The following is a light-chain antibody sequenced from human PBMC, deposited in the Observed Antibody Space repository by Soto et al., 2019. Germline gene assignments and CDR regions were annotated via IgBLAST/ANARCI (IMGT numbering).Light chain of an antibody. CDR1: QSVLYSSNNKNY. CDR2: WSS. J-gene: IGKJ2*01. CDR3: QQYYSIPHT. Sequence: DIVLTQSPDSLAVSLGERATINCKSSQSVLYSSNNKNYLAWYQQKPGQPPRLLIYWSSTRTSGVPDRFSGSGSGKDFTLSISTLQAEDVAVYYCQQYYSIPHTCGQATKLEIK. V-gene: IGKV4-1*01.